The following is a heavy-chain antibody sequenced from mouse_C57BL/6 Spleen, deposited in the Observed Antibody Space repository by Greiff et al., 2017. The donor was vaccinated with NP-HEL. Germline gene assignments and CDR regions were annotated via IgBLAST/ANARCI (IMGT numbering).Heavy chain of an antibody. CDR1: GFTFSDYY. CDR2: ISNGGGST. V-gene: IGHV5-12*01. Sequence: EVKVEESGGGLVQPGGSLKLSCAASGFTFSDYYMYWVRQTPEKRLEWVAYISNGGGSTYYPDTVKGRFTISRDNAKNTLYLQMSRLKSEDTAMYYCARHKGLRPFAYWGQGTLVTVSA. CDR3: ARHKGLRPFAY. J-gene: IGHJ3*01. D-gene: IGHD2-4*01.